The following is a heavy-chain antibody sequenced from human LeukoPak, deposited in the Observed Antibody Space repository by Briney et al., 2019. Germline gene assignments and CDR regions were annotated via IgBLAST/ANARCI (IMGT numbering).Heavy chain of an antibody. Sequence: SETLSLTCTVSGGSISSSSYYWGWIRQPPGKGLEWIGSIYYSGSTYYNPSLKSRVTISVDTSKNQFSLKLSSVTAADTAVYYCARDLAAGYGSGSYEHWGQGALVTVSS. CDR3: ARDLAAGYGSGSYEH. CDR2: IYYSGST. CDR1: GGSISSSSYY. J-gene: IGHJ1*01. D-gene: IGHD3-10*01. V-gene: IGHV4-39*07.